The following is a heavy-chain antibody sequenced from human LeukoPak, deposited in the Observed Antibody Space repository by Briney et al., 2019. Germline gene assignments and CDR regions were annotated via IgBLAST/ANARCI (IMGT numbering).Heavy chain of an antibody. CDR2: ISGSGGGT. J-gene: IGHJ4*02. CDR1: GFTFSTYW. D-gene: IGHD4-17*01. CDR3: AKQQVTVTTWSDY. Sequence: SGGSLRLSCAASGFTFSTYWMDWVRQAPGKGLEWVSTISGSGGGTLYADSVRGRVTISRDNSKDTLYLQMNSLRAEDTAVYYCAKQQVTVTTWSDYWGQGTLVTVSS. V-gene: IGHV3-23*01.